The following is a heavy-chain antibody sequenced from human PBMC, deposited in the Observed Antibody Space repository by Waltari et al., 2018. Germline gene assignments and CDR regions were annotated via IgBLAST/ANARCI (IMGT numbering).Heavy chain of an antibody. CDR3: ARGGGIADLVG. CDR2: ISSSGSTR. J-gene: IGHJ4*02. V-gene: IGHV3-48*03. D-gene: IGHD6-13*01. CDR1: GFTFSSYE. Sequence: EVQLVESGGGLVQPGGSLRLSCAASGFTFSSYEMNWVRQAPGKGLEWVSYISSSGSTRYYADSGKGRFTISRDNAKNSLYLQMNSLRAEDTAVYYCARGGGIADLVGWGQGTLVTVSS.